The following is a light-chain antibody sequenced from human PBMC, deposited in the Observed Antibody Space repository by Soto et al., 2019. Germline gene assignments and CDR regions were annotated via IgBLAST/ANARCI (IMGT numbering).Light chain of an antibody. J-gene: IGLJ3*02. V-gene: IGLV1-44*01. CDR2: SNN. CDR1: SSNIGSNT. CDR3: AAWDDSLNGWV. Sequence: QSVLTQPPSASGTPGQRVTFSCSGSSSNIGSNTVNWYQQLPGTAPKLLIYSNNQRPSGVPDRFSGSKSGTSASLAISGLQSEDEADYYCAAWDDSLNGWVFGGGTQLTVL.